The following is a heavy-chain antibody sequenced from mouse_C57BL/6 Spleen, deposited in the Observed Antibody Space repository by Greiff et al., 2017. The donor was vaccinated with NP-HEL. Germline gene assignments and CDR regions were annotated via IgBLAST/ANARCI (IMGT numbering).Heavy chain of an antibody. Sequence: EVKLVESGGGLVKPGGSLKLSCAASGFTFSSYAMSWVRQTPEKRLEWVATISDGGSYTYYPDNVKGRFTISRDNAKNNLYLQMSHLKSEDTAMYYCARELTRAMDYWGQGTSVTVSS. CDR1: GFTFSSYA. D-gene: IGHD3-3*01. CDR3: ARELTRAMDY. CDR2: ISDGGSYT. J-gene: IGHJ4*01. V-gene: IGHV5-4*01.